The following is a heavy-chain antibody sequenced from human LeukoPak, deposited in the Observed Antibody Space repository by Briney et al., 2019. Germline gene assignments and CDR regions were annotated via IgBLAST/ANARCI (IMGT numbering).Heavy chain of an antibody. D-gene: IGHD4-17*01. V-gene: IGHV4-31*03. CDR1: GGSISSSSYY. Sequence: PSETLSLTCTVSGGSISSSSYYWSWIRQPPGKGLEWMGYIYYTGSTHYNPSLKSRISMSVDTSKRQFSLNLMSVTGADTAIYYCARDKVTVTGNWFDSWGQGTLVAVSS. CDR3: ARDKVTVTGNWFDS. J-gene: IGHJ5*01. CDR2: IYYTGST.